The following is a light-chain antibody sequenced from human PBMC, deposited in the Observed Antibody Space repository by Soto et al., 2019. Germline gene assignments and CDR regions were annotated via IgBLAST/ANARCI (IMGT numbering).Light chain of an antibody. V-gene: IGLV2-14*03. CDR3: NSYTSSTTPYV. J-gene: IGLJ1*01. CDR2: DVT. Sequence: QSVLTQPASVSGSPGQSITISCTGSSSDVGAYNYVSWYQHYPDKAPKLVIYDVTNRPSGVSNRFSGSKSGNTASLTISGLQAEDEVDYYCNSYTSSTTPYVFGTGAKVTVL. CDR1: SSDVGAYNY.